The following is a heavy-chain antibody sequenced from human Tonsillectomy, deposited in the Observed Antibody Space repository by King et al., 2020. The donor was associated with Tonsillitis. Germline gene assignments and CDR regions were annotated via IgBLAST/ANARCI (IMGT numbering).Heavy chain of an antibody. V-gene: IGHV3-48*04. CDR1: GFTFSSYS. Sequence: VQLVESGGGLVQPGGSLRLSCAASGFTFSSYSMNWVRQAPGKGLEWVSYISSSSSTIYYADSVKGRFTISRDNAKKSLYLQMNSPRAEDTAVYYCARDNGVAQQLIFGRYYYYYVMDVWGQGTTVTVSS. CDR2: ISSSSSTI. D-gene: IGHD6-13*01. J-gene: IGHJ6*02. CDR3: ARDNGVAQQLIFGRYYYYYVMDV.